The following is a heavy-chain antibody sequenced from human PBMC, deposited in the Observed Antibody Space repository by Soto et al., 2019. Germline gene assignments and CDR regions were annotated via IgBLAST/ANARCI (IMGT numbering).Heavy chain of an antibody. V-gene: IGHV3-11*01. J-gene: IGHJ4*02. CDR1: GFTFSDYY. Sequence: PXXSLSLSCAASGFTFSDYYMSWIPQAPGKGLEWVSYISSSGSTIYYADSVKGRFTISRDNAKNSLYLQMNSLRAEATAVYYCARVGELSLYRGGAFDYWGQGTLVTVSS. CDR2: ISSSGSTI. CDR3: ARVGELSLYRGGAFDY. D-gene: IGHD3-16*02.